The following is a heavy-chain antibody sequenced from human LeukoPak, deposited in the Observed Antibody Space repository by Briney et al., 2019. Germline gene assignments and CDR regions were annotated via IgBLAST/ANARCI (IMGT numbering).Heavy chain of an antibody. CDR3: TKDVVSNSKAFDY. V-gene: IGHV3-23*01. CDR1: GFTFSSYT. CDR2: ISGSGDST. D-gene: IGHD2-8*01. Sequence: GGSLRLSWAASGFTFSSYTMRWVRQTPGKGLEWVSSISGSGDSTYYADSVKGRFTISRDNSQSTLYLEVNSLRADDTAVYYCTKDVVSNSKAFDYWGQGTLVTASS. J-gene: IGHJ4*02.